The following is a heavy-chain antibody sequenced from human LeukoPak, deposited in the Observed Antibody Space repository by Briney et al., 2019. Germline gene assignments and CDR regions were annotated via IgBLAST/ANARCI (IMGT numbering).Heavy chain of an antibody. CDR2: TNLHGTAV. J-gene: IGHJ4*02. Sequence: PGGSLRLSCAVSGLSFSNYWMHWLRQAPGKGLVWVARTNLHGTAVDYAGSVKGRFIISRDNAKNTLFLQMNSLRAEDTAVYYCASAYTYVRLGDHWGQGTLVTVSS. D-gene: IGHD3-16*01. CDR3: ASAYTYVRLGDH. CDR1: GLSFSNYW. V-gene: IGHV3-74*01.